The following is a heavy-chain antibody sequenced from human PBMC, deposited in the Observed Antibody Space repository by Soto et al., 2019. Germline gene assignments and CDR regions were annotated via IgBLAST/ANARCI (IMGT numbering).Heavy chain of an antibody. CDR2: IYWNDEA. D-gene: IGHD6-13*01. CDR1: GFSLSTDAVG. Sequence: QITLEESGPTLVRPTQTLTLTCTVSGFSLSTDAVGVAWIRQPPGKALEWLALIYWNDEARYKSSLNNRLTITKDTSKNQVVLTMTDMAPLAPATYFCAHRIAAPGRTLDYWGQGILVTVSS. J-gene: IGHJ4*02. V-gene: IGHV2-5*01. CDR3: AHRIAAPGRTLDY.